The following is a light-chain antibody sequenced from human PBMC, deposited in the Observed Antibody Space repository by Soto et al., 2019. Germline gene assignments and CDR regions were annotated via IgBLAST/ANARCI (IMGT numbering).Light chain of an antibody. Sequence: EIVLTQSPATLSLSPGERATLSCRASQSVSSDLAWYQQKPGQAPRLLIYDASNRATGIPARFSGSGSGTDFTLTISSLEPDDFAVYYCQQRSNWPRALTFGGGTKVEIK. CDR1: QSVSSD. J-gene: IGKJ4*01. CDR2: DAS. CDR3: QQRSNWPRALT. V-gene: IGKV3-11*01.